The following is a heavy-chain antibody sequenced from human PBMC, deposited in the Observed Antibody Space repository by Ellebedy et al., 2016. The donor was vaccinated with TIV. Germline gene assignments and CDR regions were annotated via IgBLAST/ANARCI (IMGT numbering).Heavy chain of an antibody. Sequence: GESLKISCVASGFIFSDYYMSWVRQAPGKGLEWISYISSSASTINYADSVKGRFTISRDNAKNSLYLQMNSLSAEDTAVYYCARTLWFGEFVPLGYWGQGTLVTVSS. D-gene: IGHD3-10*01. V-gene: IGHV3-11*01. CDR3: ARTLWFGEFVPLGY. CDR1: GFIFSDYY. CDR2: ISSSASTI. J-gene: IGHJ4*02.